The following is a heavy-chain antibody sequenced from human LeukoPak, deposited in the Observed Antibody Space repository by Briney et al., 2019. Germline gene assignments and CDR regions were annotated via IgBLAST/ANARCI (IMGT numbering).Heavy chain of an antibody. CDR1: GYSISSGYY. J-gene: IGHJ5*02. V-gene: IGHV4-38-2*02. Sequence: PSETLSLTCTVSGYSISSGYYWGWIRQPPGKGLEWIGEINHSGSTNYNPSLKSRVTISVDTSKNQFSLKLSSVTAADTAVYYCARGLTTVTTYWFDPWGQGTLVTVSS. CDR2: INHSGST. D-gene: IGHD4-17*01. CDR3: ARGLTTVTTYWFDP.